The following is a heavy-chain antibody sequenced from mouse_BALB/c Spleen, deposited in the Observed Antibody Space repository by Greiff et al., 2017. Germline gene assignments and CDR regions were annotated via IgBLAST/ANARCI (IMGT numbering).Heavy chain of an antibody. D-gene: IGHD2-1*01. CDR2: ISNGGGST. CDR1: GFTFSSYT. J-gene: IGHJ4*01. V-gene: IGHV5-12-2*01. CDR3: ARRGNYETMDY. Sequence: EVQRVESGGDLVKPGGSLKLSRAASGFTFSSYTMSWVRQTPEKRLEWVAYISNGGGSTYYPDTVKGRFTISRDNAKNTLYLQMSSLKSEDTAMYYCARRGNYETMDYWGQGTSVTVS.